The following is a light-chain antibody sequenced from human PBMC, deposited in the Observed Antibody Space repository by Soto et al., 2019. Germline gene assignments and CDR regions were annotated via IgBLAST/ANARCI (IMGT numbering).Light chain of an antibody. V-gene: IGKV1-12*01. CDR3: QQIYSAPLT. CDR1: QGISSW. CDR2: AAS. J-gene: IGKJ4*01. Sequence: IQMTQSPSTLSASVVARVTITCRASQGISSWLAWYQQKPGKAPKLLIYAASSLQSGVPSRFSGSGSETEFTLSISSLQPEDFATYFCQQIYSAPLTFGGGTNVDIK.